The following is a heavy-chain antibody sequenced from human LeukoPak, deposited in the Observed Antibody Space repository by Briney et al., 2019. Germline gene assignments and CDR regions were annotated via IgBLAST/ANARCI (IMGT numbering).Heavy chain of an antibody. D-gene: IGHD6-19*01. CDR2: ISVSGNT. CDR3: AKFRSVAGTSSYFDY. Sequence: PGGSLRLSCAASGFTLSSYAMSWVRQGPGKGLEWVSAISVSGNTYHADSVKGRFTISRDSSKNTLYLQMNSLRAEDTAVYYCAKFRSVAGTSSYFDYWGQGTLVTVSS. CDR1: GFTLSSYA. V-gene: IGHV3-23*01. J-gene: IGHJ4*02.